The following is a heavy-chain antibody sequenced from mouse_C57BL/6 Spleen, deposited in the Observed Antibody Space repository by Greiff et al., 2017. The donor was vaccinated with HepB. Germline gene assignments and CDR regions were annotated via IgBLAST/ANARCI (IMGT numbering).Heavy chain of an antibody. CDR3: ARYPFGC. CDR2: IDPSDSET. V-gene: IGHV1-52*01. Sequence: VQLQQPGAELVRPGSSVKLSCKASGYTFTSYWMHWVKQRPIQGLEWIGNIDPSDSETHYNQKFKDKATLTVDKSSRTAYIKLSSLTSEDSAVYYCARYPFGCWGQGTTLTVSS. J-gene: IGHJ2*01. CDR1: GYTFTSYW.